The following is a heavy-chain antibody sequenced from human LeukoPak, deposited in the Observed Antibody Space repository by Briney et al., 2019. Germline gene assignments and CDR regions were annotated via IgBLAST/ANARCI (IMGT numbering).Heavy chain of an antibody. CDR1: GYTFTGYY. D-gene: IGHD1-26*01. V-gene: IGHV1-2*02. CDR2: INPNSGGT. J-gene: IGHJ4*02. Sequence: ASVKVSCKASGYTFTGYYMHWVRQAPGKGLEWMGWINPNSGGTNYAQKFQGRVTMTRDTSISTAYMELSRLRSDDTAVYYCAKGTSRIVGATTGNFDYWGQGTLVTVSS. CDR3: AKGTSRIVGATTGNFDY.